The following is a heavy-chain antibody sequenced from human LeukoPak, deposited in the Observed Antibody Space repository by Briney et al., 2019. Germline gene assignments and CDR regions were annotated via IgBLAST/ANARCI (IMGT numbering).Heavy chain of an antibody. CDR2: IYYSGST. V-gene: IGHV4-39*07. J-gene: IGHJ6*03. D-gene: IGHD6-19*01. Sequence: PSETLSLTCTVSGGSISSSSYYWGWLRQPPGKGLEWIGSIYYSGSTYYNPSLKSRVTISVDTSKNQFSLKLSSVTAADTAVYYCARDGGSGWYARDYYMDVWGKGTTVTVSS. CDR3: ARDGGSGWYARDYYMDV. CDR1: GGSISSSSYY.